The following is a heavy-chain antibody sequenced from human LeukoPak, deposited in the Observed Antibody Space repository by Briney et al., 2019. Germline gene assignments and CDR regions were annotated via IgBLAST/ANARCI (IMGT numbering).Heavy chain of an antibody. Sequence: ASVKVSCKASGYTFTSYGISWVRQAPGQGLEWMGWISAYNGNTNYAQKLQGRVTITADESTSTAYMELSSLRSEDTAVYYCARVITMVRGGLDYYYYMDVWGKGTTVTISS. V-gene: IGHV1-18*01. CDR3: ARVITMVRGGLDYYYYMDV. D-gene: IGHD3-10*01. CDR2: ISAYNGNT. J-gene: IGHJ6*03. CDR1: GYTFTSYG.